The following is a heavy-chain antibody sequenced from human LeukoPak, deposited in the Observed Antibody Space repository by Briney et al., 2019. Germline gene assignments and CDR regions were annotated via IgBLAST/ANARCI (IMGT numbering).Heavy chain of an antibody. J-gene: IGHJ4*02. Sequence: KASETLSLTCPVSGGSISSYYWSWIRQPPGKGLEWIGYIYYSGSTNYNPSLKSRVTISVDTSRNQFSLKLSSVTAADTAVYYCASGITIFGVVTHFDYWGQGTLVTVSS. D-gene: IGHD3-3*01. CDR3: ASGITIFGVVTHFDY. CDR2: IYYSGST. CDR1: GGSISSYY. V-gene: IGHV4-59*01.